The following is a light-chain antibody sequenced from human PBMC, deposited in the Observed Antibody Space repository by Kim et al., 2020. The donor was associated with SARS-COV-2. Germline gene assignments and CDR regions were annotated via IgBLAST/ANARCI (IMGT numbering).Light chain of an antibody. V-gene: IGKV1-5*03. J-gene: IGKJ2*01. CDR1: QDISTW. Sequence: DIQMTQSPSTLSASVGDRITITCPASQDISTWLAWYQQKPGKAPNLLIYKASNLESGVPSRFSGSGSGTGFTLTISSLQPDDFATYYCQHYFRYPYTFGQGTKLEI. CDR2: KAS. CDR3: QHYFRYPYT.